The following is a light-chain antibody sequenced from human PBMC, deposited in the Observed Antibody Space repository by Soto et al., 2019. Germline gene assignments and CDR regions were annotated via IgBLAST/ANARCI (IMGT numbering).Light chain of an antibody. J-gene: IGLJ2*01. CDR1: SSDVGGYNY. Sequence: QSALTQPPSASGSPGQSVTISCTGTSSDVGGYNYVSWYQQHQGKAPKLMIYEVTKRPSGVPDRFSGSKSGNTASLTVSGFQAEDEADYYCSSYAGSNNVVFGGGTKLTVL. V-gene: IGLV2-8*01. CDR2: EVT. CDR3: SSYAGSNNVV.